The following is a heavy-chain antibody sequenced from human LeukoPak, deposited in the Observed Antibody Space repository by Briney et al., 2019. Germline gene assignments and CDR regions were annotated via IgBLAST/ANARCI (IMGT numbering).Heavy chain of an antibody. CDR3: ARSNARDGYNFGY. V-gene: IGHV4-59*08. Sequence: SETLSLTCTVSGGSISSYYWSWIRQPPWEGLEWIGYFYYSGATTYNPSLQSRVTISVDTSKTQLSLKMTSMTAADTAVYYCARSNARDGYNFGYWGQGILVTVSS. D-gene: IGHD5-24*01. CDR1: GGSISSYY. J-gene: IGHJ4*02. CDR2: FYYSGAT.